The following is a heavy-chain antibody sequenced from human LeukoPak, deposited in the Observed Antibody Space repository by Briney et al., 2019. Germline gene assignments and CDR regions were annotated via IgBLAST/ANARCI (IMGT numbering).Heavy chain of an antibody. J-gene: IGHJ4*02. CDR2: ISGSGGST. CDR1: GFTFSTLF. Sequence: GGSLCLSCPASGFTFSTLFTGSASQPPGGGLEWVLSISGSGGSTYYADSGKGRFTITRDKSKNTVYLQMNSQRGEDTAAYYCAKDLRSGQYLALGGGQGTLVPVSS. V-gene: IGHV3-23*01. CDR3: AKDLRSGQYLALG. D-gene: IGHD3-10*01.